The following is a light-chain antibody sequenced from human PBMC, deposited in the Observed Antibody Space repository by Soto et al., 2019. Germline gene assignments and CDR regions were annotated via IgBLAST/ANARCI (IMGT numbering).Light chain of an antibody. Sequence: IVLTQSPGTLSLSPGERATLSCRASQSVSSSYLAWYQQKPGQAPRLLIYGASSRATGIPDRFSGSGSGKDFTLTISRLGPEDFSVYYCQQYSSSPLFPFGPATKVDIK. J-gene: IGKJ3*01. CDR2: GAS. CDR1: QSVSSSY. CDR3: QQYSSSPLFP. V-gene: IGKV3-20*01.